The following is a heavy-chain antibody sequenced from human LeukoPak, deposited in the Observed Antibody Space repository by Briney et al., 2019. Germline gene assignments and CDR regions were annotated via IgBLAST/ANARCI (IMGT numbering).Heavy chain of an antibody. V-gene: IGHV1-2*02. CDR1: GYTFTGYY. J-gene: IGHJ4*02. Sequence: GASVKVSCKASGYTFTGYYMHWVRQAPGQGLEWMGWINPNSGGTNYAQKFQGRVTMTRDTSISTAYMELSRLRSDDTAVYYCARERWLYHRLVDYWGQGTLVTVSS. CDR3: ARERWLYHRLVDY. CDR2: INPNSGGT. D-gene: IGHD2-2*01.